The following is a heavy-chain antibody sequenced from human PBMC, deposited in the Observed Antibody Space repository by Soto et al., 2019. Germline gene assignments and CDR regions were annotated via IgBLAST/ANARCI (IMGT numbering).Heavy chain of an antibody. CDR2: IYYSGST. D-gene: IGHD5-12*01. V-gene: IGHV4-39*01. CDR3: ARHLEMATIRGYFDY. CDR1: GGSISSSSYY. J-gene: IGHJ4*02. Sequence: QLQLQESGPGLVKPSETLSLTCTVSGGSISSSSYYWGWIRQPPGKGLEWIGSIYYSGSTYYNPSLKSRVTISVDTSKNQFSRKLSSVTAADTAVYYCARHLEMATIRGYFDYWGQGTLVTVSS.